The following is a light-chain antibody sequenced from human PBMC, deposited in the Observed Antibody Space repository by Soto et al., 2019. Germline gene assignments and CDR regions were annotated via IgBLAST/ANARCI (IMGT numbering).Light chain of an antibody. CDR2: DAS. Sequence: EIVLTQSPATLSLSPGERATLSCRASQSVRSNLAWYQQKPGQAPRLLIYDASNRATGIPARFSGSGSGTDFTLTISNLEPADFAVYYCQQRSNWPWTFGQGAKVEIK. CDR3: QQRSNWPWT. V-gene: IGKV3-11*01. CDR1: QSVRSN. J-gene: IGKJ1*01.